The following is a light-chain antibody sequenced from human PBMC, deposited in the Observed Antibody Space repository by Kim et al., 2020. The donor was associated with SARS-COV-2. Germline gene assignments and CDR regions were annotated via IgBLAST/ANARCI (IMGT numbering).Light chain of an antibody. CDR3: QQRRNWPYT. Sequence: SLVPGGRATLSCRASQRLTRSLAWFQQNPGQAPRLLIYDASTRAPGIPARFSGGGSGTDFTLTITNLQPEDSAVYYCQQRRNWPYTFGQGTKLEI. CDR2: DAS. CDR1: QRLTRS. V-gene: IGKV3-11*01. J-gene: IGKJ2*01.